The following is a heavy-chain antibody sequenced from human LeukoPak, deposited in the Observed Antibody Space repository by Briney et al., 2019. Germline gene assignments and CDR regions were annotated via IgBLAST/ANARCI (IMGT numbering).Heavy chain of an antibody. CDR3: ARGVVYPTWSGPHWSDY. D-gene: IGHD3-3*01. Sequence: GGSLRLSCAASGFTFSSYWMSWVRQAPGKGPEWVAHIKQDASQEDHVDSVKGRFTISRDNAKNSLYLQMNSLRAEDTAVDYCARGVVYPTWSGPHWSDYWGQGTLVTVSS. CDR1: GFTFSSYW. CDR2: IKQDASQE. V-gene: IGHV3-7*01. J-gene: IGHJ4*02.